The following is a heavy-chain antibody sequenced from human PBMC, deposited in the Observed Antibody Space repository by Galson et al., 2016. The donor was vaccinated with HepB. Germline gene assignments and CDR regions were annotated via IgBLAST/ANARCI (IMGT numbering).Heavy chain of an antibody. J-gene: IGHJ3*01. CDR1: GFTFSDYS. V-gene: IGHV3-48*02. CDR3: ARERGLLRYFDWLRGDAIDV. CDR2: ISSSSFSSSGSTI. Sequence: SLRLSCAASGFTFSDYSMKWVRQAPGKGLEWISFISSSSFSSSGSTIYYADSVKGRFTISRDNAKNSLYLQMNSLRDEDTAVYYCARERGLLRYFDWLRGDAIDVWGQRTMVIVSS. D-gene: IGHD3-9*01.